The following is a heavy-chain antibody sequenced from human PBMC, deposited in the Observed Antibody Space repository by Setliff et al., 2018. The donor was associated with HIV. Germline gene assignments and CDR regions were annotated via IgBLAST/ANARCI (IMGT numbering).Heavy chain of an antibody. Sequence: SSETLSLTCTVSGGSISSYYWSRIRQTPEKGLEWIGDFYYNGNTFYKSSLTSRLTISLDTSRNQFSLKLTSVTAADSATYYCARWVYNSAWSLDYWGQGTLVTVSS. D-gene: IGHD6-19*01. J-gene: IGHJ4*02. CDR3: ARWVYNSAWSLDY. CDR2: FYYNGNT. V-gene: IGHV4-59*08. CDR1: GGSISSYY.